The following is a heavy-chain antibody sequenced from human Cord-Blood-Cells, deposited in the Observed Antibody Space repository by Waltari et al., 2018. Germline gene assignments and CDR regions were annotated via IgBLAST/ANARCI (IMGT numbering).Heavy chain of an antibody. CDR2: RWYDGSNK. Sequence: QVQLVESGGGVVQPGRSLRLSCAASGFTFSSYGMHWVRQAPGKGLEWVAVRWYDGSNKYYADSVKGRFTISRDNSKNTLYLQMNSLRAEDTAVYYCGGNWAYDAFDIWGQGTMVTVSS. CDR1: GFTFSSYG. J-gene: IGHJ3*02. D-gene: IGHD7-27*01. CDR3: GGNWAYDAFDI. V-gene: IGHV3-33*01.